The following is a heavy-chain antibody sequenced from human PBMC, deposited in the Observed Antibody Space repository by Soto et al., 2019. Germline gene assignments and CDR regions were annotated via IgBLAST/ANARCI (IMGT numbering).Heavy chain of an antibody. CDR1: GSTFSSYT. D-gene: IGHD2-21*02. Sequence: QVQLVQSGAEVRKPGSSVKVSCKASGSTFSSYTVNWVRQAPGQGLEWIGRIIPILGITNYARRFQGRVTITADRSTTPGYMEVTRLTSEDTAVYYCARRRYCGADCYSRFYYGMAVWGQGTTVTVSS. J-gene: IGHJ6*02. V-gene: IGHV1-69*02. CDR3: ARRRYCGADCYSRFYYGMAV. CDR2: IIPILGIT.